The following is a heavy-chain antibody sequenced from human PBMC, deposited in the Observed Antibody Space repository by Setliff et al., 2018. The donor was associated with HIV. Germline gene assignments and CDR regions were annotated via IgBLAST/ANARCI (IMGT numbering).Heavy chain of an antibody. V-gene: IGHV3-30*03. CDR3: VRDPIEGSPDYFDY. J-gene: IGHJ4*02. Sequence: GGSLRLSCAASGFTFNDYAMHWVRQAPGKGLEWVAVMSTGGGIKICADSVKGRFTNSRDNSRNTLFLQMNNLRPEDTATYYCVRDPIEGSPDYFDYWGQGALVTVSS. CDR1: GFTFNDYA. D-gene: IGHD1-26*01. CDR2: MSTGGGIK.